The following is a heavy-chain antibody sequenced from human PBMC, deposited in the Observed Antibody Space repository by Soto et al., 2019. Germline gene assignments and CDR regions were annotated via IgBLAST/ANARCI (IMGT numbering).Heavy chain of an antibody. CDR2: ISAYNGNT. CDR1: GYTFTSYG. Sequence: QVQLVQSGAEVKKPGASVKVSCKASGYTFTSYGISWVRQAPGQGLEWMGWISAYNGNTNYAQKLPGRVTMTTDTTTRTAYMKLRSLRSDDTAVYYCARDLSIRYGELSKLYYYYGMDVWGQGTTVTVSS. J-gene: IGHJ6*02. V-gene: IGHV1-18*01. CDR3: ARDLSIRYGELSKLYYYYGMDV. D-gene: IGHD3-10*01.